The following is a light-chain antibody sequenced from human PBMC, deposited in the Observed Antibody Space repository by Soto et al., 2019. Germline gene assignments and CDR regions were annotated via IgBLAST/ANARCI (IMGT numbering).Light chain of an antibody. CDR3: ALYASRNTVL. CDR2: DAS. Sequence: QSALTQPASVSGSPGQSITISCTGTSRDIGGYNYVSWYQQHPGKAPQLLIYDASARPSGVSNRVSGSKSGNTASLTIYGLQYEDEADYYCALYASRNTVLFGGGTKLTVL. CDR1: SRDIGGYNY. V-gene: IGLV2-14*03. J-gene: IGLJ2*01.